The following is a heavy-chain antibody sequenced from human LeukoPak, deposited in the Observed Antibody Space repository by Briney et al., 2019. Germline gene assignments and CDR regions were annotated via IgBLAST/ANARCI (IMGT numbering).Heavy chain of an antibody. CDR2: IYSGGST. D-gene: IGHD6-13*01. CDR1: GFTVSSNY. Sequence: GGSLRLSCAASGFTVSSNYMSWVRQAPGKGLEWVSVIYSGGSTYYADSEKGRFTISRDNSKNTLYLQMNSLRAEDTAVYYCARARAGAGTFFFDYWGQGTLVTVSS. CDR3: ARARAGAGTFFFDY. V-gene: IGHV3-53*01. J-gene: IGHJ4*02.